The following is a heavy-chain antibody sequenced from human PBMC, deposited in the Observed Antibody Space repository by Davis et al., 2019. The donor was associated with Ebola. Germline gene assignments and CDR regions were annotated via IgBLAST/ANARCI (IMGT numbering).Heavy chain of an antibody. CDR2: INSKTDGGTT. CDR1: GITFSNAW. CDR3: TTDPPRLGELSSPYYYGMDV. J-gene: IGHJ6*02. Sequence: GESLKISCAASGITFSNAWKKWVRPAPGKGLELVCRINSKTDGGTTDYAPPEKGRFTISRDDSKNTLYLQMNSLKTEDTAVYYCTTDPPRLGELSSPYYYGMDVWGQGTTVTDSS. V-gene: IGHV3-15*07. D-gene: IGHD3-16*02.